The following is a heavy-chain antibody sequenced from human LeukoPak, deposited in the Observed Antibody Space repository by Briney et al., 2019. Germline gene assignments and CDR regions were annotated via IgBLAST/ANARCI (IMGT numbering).Heavy chain of an antibody. V-gene: IGHV3-30*14. CDR2: IADDGTNH. CDR3: VRAQISILSSGDVFDV. J-gene: IGHJ3*01. D-gene: IGHD3-10*01. Sequence: GTSLRLSCEASGFPFRDYPMHWVRQTPGRGLEWVAVIADDGTNHYDAEFVKGRFSISRDNSKNTLYLHMNTLGPEDTGGYYCVRAQISILSSGDVFDVRGQGTVVTVSS. CDR1: GFPFRDYP.